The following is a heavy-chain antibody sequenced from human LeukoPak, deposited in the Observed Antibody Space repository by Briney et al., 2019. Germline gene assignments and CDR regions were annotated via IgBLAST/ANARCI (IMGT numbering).Heavy chain of an antibody. CDR1: GGSISTYY. Sequence: SETLSLTCTVSGGSISTYYWSWIRQSPGKGLEWIGYIYYSGSTTYNPSLKSRVTISVDTSKNQFSLKLSSVTAADTAVYYCARGEDGDYYFQHWGQGTLVTVSS. D-gene: IGHD4-17*01. CDR2: IYYSGST. J-gene: IGHJ1*01. V-gene: IGHV4-59*12. CDR3: ARGEDGDYYFQH.